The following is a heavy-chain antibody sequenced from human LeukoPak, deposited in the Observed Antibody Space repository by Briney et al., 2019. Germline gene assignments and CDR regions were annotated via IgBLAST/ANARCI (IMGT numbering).Heavy chain of an antibody. CDR2: SYYSGST. Sequence: KSSQTLSLTCTVSGGSISSGGYYWSWSRQHPGKGLEWIGYSYYSGSTYYNPSLKSRVTISVDTSKNQFSLKLSSVAAADTAVYYCAREGDYGDLRGYYYGMDVWGQGTTVTVSS. CDR1: GGSISSGGYY. CDR3: AREGDYGDLRGYYYGMDV. D-gene: IGHD4-17*01. V-gene: IGHV4-31*03. J-gene: IGHJ6*02.